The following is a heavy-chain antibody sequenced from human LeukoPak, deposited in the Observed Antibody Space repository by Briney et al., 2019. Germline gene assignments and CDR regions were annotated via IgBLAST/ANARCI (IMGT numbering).Heavy chain of an antibody. CDR2: LNPNSAGT. V-gene: IGHV1-2*02. CDR3: ARGPYSGDWHFDF. CDR1: GYTFTGYY. Sequence: ASVKVSCKASGYTFTGYYIHWVRQAPGQGLEWMGWLNPNSAGTNYAQKFQGRVTVTRDTSISTAYMELSSLRSDDTAVYYCARGPYSGDWHFDFWGQGTLVTVSS. D-gene: IGHD6-19*01. J-gene: IGHJ4*02.